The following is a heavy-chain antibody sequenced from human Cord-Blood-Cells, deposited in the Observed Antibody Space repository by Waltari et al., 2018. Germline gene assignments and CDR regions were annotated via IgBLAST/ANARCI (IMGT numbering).Heavy chain of an antibody. CDR1: GGSISSSSYY. Sequence: QLQLQESGPGLVKPSETLSLTCTVSGGSISSSSYYWGWIRQPPGKGLEWIGSIYYSGSTYYNPSLKSRVTISVDTSKNQFSLKLSSVTAADTAVYYCARLFGVLWFGELFFDYWGQGTLVTVSS. CDR2: IYYSGST. D-gene: IGHD3-10*01. V-gene: IGHV4-39*01. CDR3: ARLFGVLWFGELFFDY. J-gene: IGHJ4*02.